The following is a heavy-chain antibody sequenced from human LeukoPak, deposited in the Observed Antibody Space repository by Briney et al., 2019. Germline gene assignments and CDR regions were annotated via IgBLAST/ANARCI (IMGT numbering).Heavy chain of an antibody. J-gene: IGHJ4*02. CDR3: ARDLSKFSFLRQRNKLSGYPNV. Sequence: ASVKVSCKASRYTFTSYYMHWVRQAPGQGLEWMGIINPSGGSTSYAQKFQGRVTMTRDTSTSTVYMELSSLRSEDTAVYYCARDLSKFSFLRQRNKLSGYPNVWGQGTLVTVSS. V-gene: IGHV1-46*01. CDR1: RYTFTSYY. D-gene: IGHD2/OR15-2a*01. CDR2: INPSGGST.